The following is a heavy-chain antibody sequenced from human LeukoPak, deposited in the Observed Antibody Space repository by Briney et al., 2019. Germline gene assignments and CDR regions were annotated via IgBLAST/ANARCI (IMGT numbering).Heavy chain of an antibody. J-gene: IGHJ4*02. CDR2: ISFDGSAK. Sequence: GRSLRLSCAASGFTFSNYGMHWVRQAPGKGLEWVSVISFDGSAKYYADSVKGRFTISRDNSKNTLYLQMNSLRAEDTAVYYCARDTAMVTAGYFDYWGQGTLVTVSS. V-gene: IGHV3-30*03. CDR3: ARDTAMVTAGYFDY. CDR1: GFTFSNYG. D-gene: IGHD5-18*01.